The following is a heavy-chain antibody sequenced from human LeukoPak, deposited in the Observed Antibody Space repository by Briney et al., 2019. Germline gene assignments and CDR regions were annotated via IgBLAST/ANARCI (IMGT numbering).Heavy chain of an antibody. J-gene: IGHJ3*02. D-gene: IGHD3-22*01. Sequence: GGSLRLSCAASGFTFSSYWMSWVRQAPGKGLEWVANIKQDGSEKYYVDSVKGRFTISRDNAKNSLYLQMNSLRAEDTAVYYCAIDTPDYYDSSGYMLGAFDIWGQGTMVTVSS. CDR2: IKQDGSEK. CDR3: AIDTPDYYDSSGYMLGAFDI. CDR1: GFTFSSYW. V-gene: IGHV3-7*01.